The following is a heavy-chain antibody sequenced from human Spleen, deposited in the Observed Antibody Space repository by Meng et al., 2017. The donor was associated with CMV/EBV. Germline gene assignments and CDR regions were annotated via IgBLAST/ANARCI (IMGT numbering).Heavy chain of an antibody. CDR1: GVSISSYY. D-gene: IGHD2-2*01. CDR2: IYYRGNT. Sequence: SETLSLTCTVSGVSISSYYWTWIRQPPGKGPEWIGYIYYRGNTNYNPSLKTRVTISLDTSKNQFSLNLSSVTAADTAVYYCARDSRHCSSTSCPTDYWGQGTLVTVSS. CDR3: ARDSRHCSSTSCPTDY. J-gene: IGHJ4*02. V-gene: IGHV4-59*01.